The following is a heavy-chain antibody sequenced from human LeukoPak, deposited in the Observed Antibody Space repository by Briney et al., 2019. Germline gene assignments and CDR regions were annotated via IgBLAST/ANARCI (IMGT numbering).Heavy chain of an antibody. J-gene: IGHJ5*02. D-gene: IGHD3-9*01. CDR2: INPNSGGT. Sequence: ASVTVSCKASGYTFTGYYMHWVRQAPGQGLEWMGWINPNSGGTNYAQKFQGRVTMTRDTSISTAYMELSRLRSDDTAVYCCARDFDGEGRYFDWLSTDWFDPWGQGTLVTVSS. CDR1: GYTFTGYY. CDR3: ARDFDGEGRYFDWLSTDWFDP. V-gene: IGHV1-2*02.